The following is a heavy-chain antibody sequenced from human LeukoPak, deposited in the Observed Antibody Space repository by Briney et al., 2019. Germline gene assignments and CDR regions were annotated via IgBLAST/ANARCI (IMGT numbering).Heavy chain of an antibody. J-gene: IGHJ4*02. CDR2: IGWNGGDT. Sequence: GGSLRLSCAASGFTFDDFSMHWVRQAPGKGLEWVSLIGWNGGDTHYADSVKGRFTVSWDKSKNSLYLQMNSLRSEDTALYHCAKEARGSSWTGFDYWGQGALVTVAS. V-gene: IGHV3-43*01. CDR3: AKEARGSSWTGFDY. CDR1: GFTFDDFS. D-gene: IGHD6-13*01.